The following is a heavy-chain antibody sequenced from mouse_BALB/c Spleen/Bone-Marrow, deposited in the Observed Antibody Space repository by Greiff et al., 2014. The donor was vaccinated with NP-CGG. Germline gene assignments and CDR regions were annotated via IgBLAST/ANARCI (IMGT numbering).Heavy chain of an antibody. Sequence: QVQLKESGAELAKPGASVKMSCKASGYTFTSYWMHWVKQRPGQGLEWIGYINPSTGYTEYNQKFKDKATLTADKSSSTAYMQXXXLTSEDSAVYYCAREGYYGSPFAYWGQGTLVTVSA. CDR3: AREGYYGSPFAY. J-gene: IGHJ3*01. V-gene: IGHV1-7*01. CDR2: INPSTGYT. CDR1: GYTFTSYW. D-gene: IGHD1-1*01.